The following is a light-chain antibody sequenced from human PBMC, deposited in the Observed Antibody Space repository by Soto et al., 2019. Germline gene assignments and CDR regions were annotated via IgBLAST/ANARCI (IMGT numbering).Light chain of an antibody. CDR1: QSVSSN. V-gene: IGKV3-15*01. CDR2: SAS. CDR3: QQYANWPPGA. J-gene: IGKJ1*01. Sequence: EIVMTQSPATLSVSPGERATLSCRASQSVSSNLAWYQQKPGQAPRLLIYSASTRATGIPARFSGSGSGTEFTLTISSLQSEDYAVYYCQQYANWPPGAFGQGTQVEIK.